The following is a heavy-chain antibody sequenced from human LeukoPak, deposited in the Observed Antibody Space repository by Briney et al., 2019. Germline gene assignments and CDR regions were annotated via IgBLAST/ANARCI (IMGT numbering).Heavy chain of an antibody. CDR1: GGSISSYY. Sequence: SETLSLTCTVSGGSISSYYWSWIRQPAGKGLEWIGRIYTRGSTNYNPPLKNRVTMSVDTSKNQFSLKLSSVTAADTAVYYCARGLVVPAAMKGGTYYYYYMDVWGKGTTVTVSS. V-gene: IGHV4-4*07. J-gene: IGHJ6*03. D-gene: IGHD2-2*01. CDR2: IYTRGST. CDR3: ARGLVVPAAMKGGTYYYYYMDV.